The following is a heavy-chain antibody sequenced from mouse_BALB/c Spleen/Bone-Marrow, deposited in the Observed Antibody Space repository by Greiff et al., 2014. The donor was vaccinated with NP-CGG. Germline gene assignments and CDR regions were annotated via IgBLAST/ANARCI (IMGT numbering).Heavy chain of an antibody. Sequence: VQVVESGAELVRPGSSVKISCKASGYVFTDYWMNWLRQRPGQGLEWIGQIFPVNADTNYKANFKDKVTLTADESSTTAYMQLNSLTSEDSAVYFCARFATGSFAYWGQGTLVTVSA. CDR3: ARFATGSFAY. V-gene: IGHV1-80*01. CDR2: IFPVNADT. J-gene: IGHJ3*01. D-gene: IGHD1-1*01. CDR1: GYVFTDYW.